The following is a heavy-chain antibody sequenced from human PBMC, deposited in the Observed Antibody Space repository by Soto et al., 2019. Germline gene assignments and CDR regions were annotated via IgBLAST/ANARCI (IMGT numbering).Heavy chain of an antibody. CDR1: GVSISSDNW. V-gene: IGHV4-4*02. CDR2: IHHSEST. CDR3: ARDQGSHPGD. J-gene: IGHJ4*02. D-gene: IGHD6-13*01. Sequence: QVQLQESGPGLVRPSGTVSLTCAVSGVSISSDNWWSWVRQPPGKALEWIGGIHHSESTNYNPSLKSRVTMSVVPSKDLFSLTLNSVTAADTAFYYCARDQGSHPGDWGQGTLVSVSS.